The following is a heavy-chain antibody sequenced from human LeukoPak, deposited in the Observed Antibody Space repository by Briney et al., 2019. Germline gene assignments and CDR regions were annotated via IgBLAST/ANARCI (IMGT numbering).Heavy chain of an antibody. V-gene: IGHV4-39*01. D-gene: IGHD3-3*01. J-gene: IGHJ5*02. CDR2: IYYSGST. CDR3: ARLRLGNYDFWSGYYTGWFDP. CDR1: GGSFSGYY. Sequence: SETLSLTCAVYGGSFSGYYWGWIRQPPGKGLEWIGSIYYSGSTYYNPSLKSRVTISVDTSKNQFSLKLSSVTAADTAVYYCARLRLGNYDFWSGYYTGWFDPWGQGTLVTVSS.